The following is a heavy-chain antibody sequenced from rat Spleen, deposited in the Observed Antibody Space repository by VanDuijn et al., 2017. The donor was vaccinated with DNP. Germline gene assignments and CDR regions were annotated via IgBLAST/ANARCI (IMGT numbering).Heavy chain of an antibody. CDR1: GYSITSNY. CDR2: ISYKGST. CDR3: ARWTRYFDG. Sequence: EVQLQESGPGLVKPSQSLSLTCSVTGYSITSNYWGWLRKFPGKKGKDIGHISYKGSTSYNPSLISRISSTRDTSKNQFFLQLNSVTTEDTATYYCARWTRYFDGWGQGVMVTVSS. J-gene: IGHJ2*01. D-gene: IGHD1-4*01. V-gene: IGHV3-1*01.